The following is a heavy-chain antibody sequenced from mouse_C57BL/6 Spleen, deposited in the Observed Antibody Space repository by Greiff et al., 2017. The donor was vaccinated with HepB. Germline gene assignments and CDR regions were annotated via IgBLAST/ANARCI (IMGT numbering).Heavy chain of an antibody. CDR3: ARVNWDGRYFDY. J-gene: IGHJ2*01. CDR2: ISDGGSYT. D-gene: IGHD4-1*01. CDR1: GFTFSSYA. V-gene: IGHV5-4*03. Sequence: DVKLQESGGGLVKPGGSLKLSCAASGFTFSSYAMSWVRQTPEKRLEWVATISDGGSYTYYPDNVKGRFTISRDNAKNNLYLQMSHLKSEDTAMYYCARVNWDGRYFDYWGQGTTLTVSS.